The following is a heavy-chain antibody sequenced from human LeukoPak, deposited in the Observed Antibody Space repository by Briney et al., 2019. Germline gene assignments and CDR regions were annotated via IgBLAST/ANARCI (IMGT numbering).Heavy chain of an antibody. V-gene: IGHV1-2*02. D-gene: IGHD4-17*01. CDR2: INPSSGGT. Sequence: ASVKVSCKASGYTFTGYYMHWVRQAPGQGLEWMGWINPSSGGTNYAQKFQGRVTMTRDTSISTAYLQWSSLKASDTAMYYCARHNYGDSEDWYFDLWGHGTLVTVSS. J-gene: IGHJ2*01. CDR1: GYTFTGYY. CDR3: ARHNYGDSEDWYFDL.